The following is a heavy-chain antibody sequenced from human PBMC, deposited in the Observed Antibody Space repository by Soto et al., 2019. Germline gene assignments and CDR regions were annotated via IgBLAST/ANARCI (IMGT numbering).Heavy chain of an antibody. CDR2: INSDGSST. CDR1: GFAFDQYW. Sequence: GGSLRLSCVAPGFAFDQYWMHWVRQAPGKGLVWVSRINSDGSSTSYADSVKGRFTISRDNAKNTLYLQMNSLRAEDTAVYYCARVHSSSWSPWFDTWGQGTLVTVSS. V-gene: IGHV3-74*01. J-gene: IGHJ5*02. D-gene: IGHD6-13*01. CDR3: ARVHSSSWSPWFDT.